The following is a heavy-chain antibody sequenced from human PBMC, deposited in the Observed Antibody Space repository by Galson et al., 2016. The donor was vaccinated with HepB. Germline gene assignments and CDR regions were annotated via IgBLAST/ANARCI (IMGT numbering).Heavy chain of an antibody. D-gene: IGHD3/OR15-3a*01. CDR3: GSHDYWNDNHDSFDI. CDR2: ISLRGSGST. J-gene: IGHJ3*02. V-gene: IGHV4-59*11. Sequence: SETLSLTCTVSGGSISGHYWSWIRQPPGKGLEWIGFISLRGSGSTSYNPSLKSRVTISGDTSKNQISLRLRPVIAADTAVYYCGSHDYWNDNHDSFDIWGQGTRVTVSS. CDR1: GGSISGHY.